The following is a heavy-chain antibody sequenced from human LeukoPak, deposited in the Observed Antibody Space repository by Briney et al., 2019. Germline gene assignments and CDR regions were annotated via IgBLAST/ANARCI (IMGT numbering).Heavy chain of an antibody. D-gene: IGHD1-26*01. V-gene: IGHV3-21*04. Sequence: GGTLRLSCAASGFTFSSYGMSWVRQAPGKGLEWVSSISSRNKYIFYADSVKGRFTISRDNARNSLYLQLNSLRAEDTAFYYCARHSFGVGATGFDDYWGQGTLVTVSS. J-gene: IGHJ4*02. CDR2: ISSRNKYI. CDR1: GFTFSSYG. CDR3: ARHSFGVGATGFDDY.